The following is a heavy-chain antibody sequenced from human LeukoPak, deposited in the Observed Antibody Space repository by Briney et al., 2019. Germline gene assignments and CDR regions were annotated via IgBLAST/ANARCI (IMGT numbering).Heavy chain of an antibody. CDR3: AKESRYWGYIDFDC. V-gene: IGHV3-23*01. Sequence: GGSLTLSCAASGFALSNYAMRWIRQAPGRGLQWVSHISASGHLTNFADSVKGRFTISRDNSKNILYLQMNSLGVEDTAVYYCAKESRYWGYIDFDCWGQGTLVTVSS. J-gene: IGHJ4*02. CDR1: GFALSNYA. CDR2: ISASGHLT. D-gene: IGHD2-8*02.